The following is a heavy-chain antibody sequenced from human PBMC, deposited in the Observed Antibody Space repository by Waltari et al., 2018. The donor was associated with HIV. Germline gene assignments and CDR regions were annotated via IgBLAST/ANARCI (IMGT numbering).Heavy chain of an antibody. J-gene: IGHJ4*02. V-gene: IGHV4-34*02. Sequence: QVQLQQWGAGLLKPSETLSLTCGINGGSLSPYYWTWVRQSQGKGLEWIGEVNQGGNTKYNPSLKSRVSISFDTSKDQFSLHLESVTAADTAVYYCARRRQVVSQPFDYWGQGSLVTVSS. CDR3: ARRRQVVSQPFDY. CDR2: VNQGGNT. CDR1: GGSLSPYY. D-gene: IGHD2-2*01.